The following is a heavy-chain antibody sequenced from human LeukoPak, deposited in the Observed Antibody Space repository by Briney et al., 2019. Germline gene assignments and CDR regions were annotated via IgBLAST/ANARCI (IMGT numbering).Heavy chain of an antibody. CDR3: ATQGAVAGIA. J-gene: IGHJ4*02. D-gene: IGHD6-19*01. CDR2: IYHSGST. Sequence: SETLSLTCAVSGGSSSSNNWWSWVRQPPGKGLEWIGEIYHSGSTNYNPSLKSRVTMSVDKSKNQFSLKLSSVTAADTAVYYCATQGAVAGIAWGQGTLITVSS. V-gene: IGHV4-4*02. CDR1: GGSSSSNNW.